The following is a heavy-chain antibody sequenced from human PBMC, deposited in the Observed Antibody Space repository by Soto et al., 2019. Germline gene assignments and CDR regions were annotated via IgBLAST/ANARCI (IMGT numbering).Heavy chain of an antibody. J-gene: IGHJ4*02. D-gene: IGHD2-2*01. CDR1: GYTFTSYG. CDR2: ISAYNGDT. Sequence: QVQLVQSGAEVNKPGASVKVYSKASGYTFTSYGISWVRQTPGQGLEWMGWISAYNGDTKYAEKFQGRATMTTDTFTTTAYMELRSLRSDDSAVYYCVRDGVDCISTSCYVGGNFDSWGQGTLVTVSS. CDR3: VRDGVDCISTSCYVGGNFDS. V-gene: IGHV1-18*01.